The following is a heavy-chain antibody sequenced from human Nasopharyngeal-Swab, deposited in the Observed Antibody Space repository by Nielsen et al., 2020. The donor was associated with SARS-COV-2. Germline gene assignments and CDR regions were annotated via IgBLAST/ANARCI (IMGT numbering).Heavy chain of an antibody. Sequence: GESLKISCQGSGYSFTSYWIGWVRQMPGKGLEWMGIIYPGDYDTRYSPSFQGQVTISADKSISTAYLQWSSLKASDTAMYYCARSYYYDSSGYSYYYGMDVWGQGTTVTVSS. CDR1: GYSFTSYW. CDR3: ARSYYYDSSGYSYYYGMDV. D-gene: IGHD3-22*01. CDR2: IYPGDYDT. V-gene: IGHV5-51*01. J-gene: IGHJ6*02.